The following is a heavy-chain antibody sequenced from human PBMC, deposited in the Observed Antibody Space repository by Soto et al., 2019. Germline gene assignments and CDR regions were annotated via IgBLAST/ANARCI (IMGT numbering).Heavy chain of an antibody. J-gene: IGHJ5*02. CDR2: ITGSGGST. Sequence: EVQLLESGGGLVQPGGSLRLSCAASAFTFNIYAMSWVRQAPGKGLEWVSSITGSGGSTYYADSVKGRFTISRDNSKNTLYLQMNSLRAEDTAIYYCAKDPRYDILTGYYPLGWFDPWGQGTLVTVSS. D-gene: IGHD3-9*01. CDR1: AFTFNIYA. V-gene: IGHV3-23*01. CDR3: AKDPRYDILTGYYPLGWFDP.